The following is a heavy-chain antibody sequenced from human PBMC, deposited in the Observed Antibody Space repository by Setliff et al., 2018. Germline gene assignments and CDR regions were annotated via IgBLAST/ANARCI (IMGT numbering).Heavy chain of an antibody. J-gene: IGHJ3*02. Sequence: GESLKISCKGSGYSFTSYWIGWVRQMPGKGLEWMGIIYPGGSDTRYSPSFQGQVTISVDKSISTAYLQWSSLKASDTAMYYCARQAIFGSDAFDIWGQGTMVTVSS. D-gene: IGHD3-3*01. CDR1: GYSFTSYW. CDR2: IYPGGSDT. V-gene: IGHV5-51*01. CDR3: ARQAIFGSDAFDI.